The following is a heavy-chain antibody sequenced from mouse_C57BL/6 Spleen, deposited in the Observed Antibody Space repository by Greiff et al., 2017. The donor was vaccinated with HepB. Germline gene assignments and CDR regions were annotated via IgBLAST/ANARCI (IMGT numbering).Heavy chain of an antibody. V-gene: IGHV1-15*01. CDR3: TKGYYYGSSYAPFAY. CDR1: GYTFTDYE. CDR2: IDPETGGT. J-gene: IGHJ3*01. D-gene: IGHD1-1*01. Sequence: VQLQQSGAELVRPGASVTLSCKASGYTFTDYEMHWVKQTPVHGLEWIGAIDPETGGTAYNQKFKGKAILTADKSSSTAYMELRSLTSEDSAVYYCTKGYYYGSSYAPFAYWGQGTLVTVSA.